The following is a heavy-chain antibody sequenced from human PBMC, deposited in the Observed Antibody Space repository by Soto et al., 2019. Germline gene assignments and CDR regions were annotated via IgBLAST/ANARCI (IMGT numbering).Heavy chain of an antibody. J-gene: IGHJ4*02. CDR3: ATTGPY. CDR2: IWFDGSNK. Sequence: QVQLVESGGGVVQPGRSLRLSCAASGFTFSSYGMHWVRQAPGKGLEWVAVIWFDGSNKFYADSVKGRFTISRDNSKTPVSLQMNSLRGEVSAAYYCATTGPYWGQGTLVTVSS. V-gene: IGHV3-33*01. CDR1: GFTFSSYG.